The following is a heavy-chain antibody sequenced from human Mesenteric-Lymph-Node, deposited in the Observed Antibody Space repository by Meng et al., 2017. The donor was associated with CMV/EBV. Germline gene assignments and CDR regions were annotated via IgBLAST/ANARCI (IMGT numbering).Heavy chain of an antibody. D-gene: IGHD3-10*01. CDR3: ARDRGPDSSGSGSLQH. Sequence: SGFPFTSYTMHWVRQAPGKGLEWVSSITSSGHIYSADSLKGRFTISRHNAANSLYLQMNSLRVDDTAIYYCARDRGPDSSGSGSLQHWGRGTLVTVSS. V-gene: IGHV3-21*01. CDR1: GFPFTSYT. CDR2: ITSSGHI. J-gene: IGHJ1*01.